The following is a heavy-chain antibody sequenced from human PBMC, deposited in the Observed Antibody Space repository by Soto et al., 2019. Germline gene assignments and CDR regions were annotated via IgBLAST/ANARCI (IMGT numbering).Heavy chain of an antibody. CDR3: AKDPSWHSGGSPSVPYYYYYMDV. Sequence: GGSLRLSCAASGFTFSSYGMHWVRQAPGKGLEWVAVISYDGSNKYYADSVKGRFTISRDNSKNTLYLQMNSLRAEDTAVYYCAKDPSWHSGGSPSVPYYYYYMDVWGKGTTVTVSS. D-gene: IGHD2-15*01. J-gene: IGHJ6*03. V-gene: IGHV3-30*18. CDR1: GFTFSSYG. CDR2: ISYDGSNK.